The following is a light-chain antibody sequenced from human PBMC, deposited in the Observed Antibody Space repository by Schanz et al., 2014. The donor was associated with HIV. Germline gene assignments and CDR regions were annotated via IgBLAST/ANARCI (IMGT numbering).Light chain of an antibody. V-gene: IGKV1-5*03. CDR1: QSLKSR. Sequence: DIQMTQSPSTLSASVGDRVNITCRASQSLKSRLAWYQQKPGKAPKVLISKASTLESGVPSSFSGSGSGTEFTLTISSLLPDDFATYYCQQYHSYPVSFGQGTKVESK. CDR2: KAS. J-gene: IGKJ1*01. CDR3: QQYHSYPVS.